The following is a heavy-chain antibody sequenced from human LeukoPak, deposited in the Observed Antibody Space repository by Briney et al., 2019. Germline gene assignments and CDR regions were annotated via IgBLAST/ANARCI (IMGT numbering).Heavy chain of an antibody. D-gene: IGHD6-13*01. J-gene: IGHJ4*02. CDR2: ISSSGGNT. Sequence: GGSLRLSCAASGFTFSNYAMTWVRQAPGKGLEWVSGISSSGGNTYYADSVKGRFTISRDNSKNALYLQMNGLRAEDTSVYYCAKGKKPYSSSWATYFDYWGQGTLVTVSS. CDR3: AKGKKPYSSSWATYFDY. V-gene: IGHV3-23*01. CDR1: GFTFSNYA.